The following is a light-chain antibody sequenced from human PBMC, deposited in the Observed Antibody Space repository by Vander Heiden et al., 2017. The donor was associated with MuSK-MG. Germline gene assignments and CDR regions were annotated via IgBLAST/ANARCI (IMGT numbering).Light chain of an antibody. CDR1: QGISNS. CDR3: QQYYSTPWT. V-gene: IGKV1-NL1*01. Sequence: DIQMTQSPSSLSESVGDRVTITCRASQGISNSLAWYQQKPGKAPRLLLYAASRLESGVPSRFSGSGSGTDYTLTISSLQPEDFATYYCQQYYSTPWTFGQGTKVEIK. CDR2: AAS. J-gene: IGKJ1*01.